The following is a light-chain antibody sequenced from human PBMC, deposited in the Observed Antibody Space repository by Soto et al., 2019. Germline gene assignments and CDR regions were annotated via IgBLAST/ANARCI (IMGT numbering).Light chain of an antibody. CDR1: QSLVYSDGNTY. CDR2: NVS. J-gene: IGKJ5*01. Sequence: DVVMTQSPLSLPVTLGQPASISCRSSQSLVYSDGNTYLNWFLQRPGQSPRRLIYNVSKGNSGVLDRFIGSASGTEFTLKISRGEAEDVGFYYCMQGTHWRPMIIGQVTRLEIK. V-gene: IGKV2-30*01. CDR3: MQGTHWRPMI.